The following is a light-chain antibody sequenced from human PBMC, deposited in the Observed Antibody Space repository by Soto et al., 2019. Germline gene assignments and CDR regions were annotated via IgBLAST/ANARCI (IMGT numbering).Light chain of an antibody. CDR2: DAS. CDR3: QHRSNWLGT. J-gene: IGKJ3*01. V-gene: IGKV3-11*01. CDR1: QSVGSF. Sequence: EIVLTQSPATLSLSPGERATLSCRASQSVGSFLAWYQQKSGQTHRLLIYDASNRATGIPARFSGSGSGADFTLTISSLEPEDFAVYYCQHRSNWLGTFGPGTKVDIK.